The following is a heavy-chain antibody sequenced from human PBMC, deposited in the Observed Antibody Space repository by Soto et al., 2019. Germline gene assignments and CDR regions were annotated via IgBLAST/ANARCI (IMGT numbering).Heavy chain of an antibody. CDR3: ARYSGYEGLRFDP. J-gene: IGHJ5*02. D-gene: IGHD5-12*01. V-gene: IGHV4-30-4*01. CDR1: GGSISSGDYY. Sequence: QVQLQELGPGLVKPSQTLSLTCTVSGGSISSGDYYWSWIRQPPGKGLGWIGYIYYSGSTYYNPSLKSRVTISVDTSKNQFSLKLSSVTAADTAVYYCARYSGYEGLRFDPWGQGTLVTVSS. CDR2: IYYSGST.